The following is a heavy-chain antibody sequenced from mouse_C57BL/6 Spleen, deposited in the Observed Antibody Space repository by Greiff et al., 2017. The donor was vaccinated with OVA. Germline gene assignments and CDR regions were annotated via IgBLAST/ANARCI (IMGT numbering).Heavy chain of an antibody. CDR2: INPNDGVT. V-gene: IGHV1-26*01. J-gene: IGHJ3*01. CDR3: ARLAY. CDR1: GYTFTDYY. Sequence: VQLQQSGPELVKPGASVKISCKASGYTFTDYYMNWVKQSHGKSLEWIGDINPNDGVTSYNQKFKGKATLTVDKSSSTAYMELRSLTSEEAAVYYCARLAYWGQGTLVTVSA.